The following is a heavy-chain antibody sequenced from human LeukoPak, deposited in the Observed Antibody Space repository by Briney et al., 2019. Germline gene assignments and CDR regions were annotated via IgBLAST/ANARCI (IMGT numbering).Heavy chain of an antibody. J-gene: IGHJ4*02. CDR1: GDSISGYY. D-gene: IGHD4-17*01. CDR3: ARGITVTTTSDHLDF. CDR2: VFYTGTT. Sequence: PSETLSLTCTVSGDSISGYYWNWIRQPPGKGLEWIGHVFYTGTTKYHPSLKSRIAISVDTSSNQCSLKLRSVTTADTAVYYCARGITVTTTSDHLDFWGQGILVTVPS. V-gene: IGHV4-59*01.